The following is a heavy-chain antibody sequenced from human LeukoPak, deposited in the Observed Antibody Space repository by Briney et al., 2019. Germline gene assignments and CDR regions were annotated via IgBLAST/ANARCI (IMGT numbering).Heavy chain of an antibody. CDR1: GFTFSSYW. CDR3: AKDIGYYYDSSGTLQH. D-gene: IGHD3-22*01. CDR2: IKQDGSEK. Sequence: PGGSLRLSCAASGFTFSSYWMSWVRQGPGKGLEWVANIKQDGSEKYYVDSVKGRFTISRDNAKNSLYLQMNSLRAEDTAVYYCAKDIGYYYDSSGTLQHWGQGTLVTVSS. J-gene: IGHJ1*01. V-gene: IGHV3-7*01.